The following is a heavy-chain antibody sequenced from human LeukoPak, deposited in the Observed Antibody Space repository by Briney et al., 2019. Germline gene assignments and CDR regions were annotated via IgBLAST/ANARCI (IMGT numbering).Heavy chain of an antibody. V-gene: IGHV4-31*03. CDR3: ARDTGGRYSYGPGGVDY. D-gene: IGHD5-18*01. J-gene: IGHJ4*02. CDR1: GGSISSGGYY. Sequence: SETLSLTRTVSGGSISSGGYYWSWIRQHPGKGLEWIGYIYYSGSTYYNPSLKSRVTISVDTSKNQFSLKLSSVTAADTAVYYCARDTGGRYSYGPGGVDYWGQGTLVTVFS. CDR2: IYYSGST.